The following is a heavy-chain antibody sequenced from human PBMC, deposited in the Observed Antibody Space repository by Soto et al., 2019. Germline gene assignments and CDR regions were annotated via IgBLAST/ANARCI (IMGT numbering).Heavy chain of an antibody. CDR2: IIPIFGTA. CDR3: ASQASSGYIDY. J-gene: IGHJ4*02. V-gene: IGHV1-69*13. CDR1: GGTFSSYA. Sequence: ASVKVSCKASGGTFSSYAISWVRQAPGQGLEWMGGIIPIFGTANYAQKFQGRVTITADESTSTAYMELSSLRSEDTAVYYCASQASSGYIDYWGQGTLVTVSS. D-gene: IGHD6-6*01.